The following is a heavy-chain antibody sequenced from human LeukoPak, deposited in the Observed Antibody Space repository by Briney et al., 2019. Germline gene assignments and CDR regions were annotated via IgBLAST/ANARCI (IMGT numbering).Heavy chain of an antibody. CDR2: ISYDGSNK. J-gene: IGHJ4*02. V-gene: IGHV3-30*18. D-gene: IGHD3-10*01. CDR1: GFTFSSYG. CDR3: AKGLLPDGSGSYYFDY. Sequence: GGSLRLSCAASGFTFSSYGMHWVRQAPGKGLEWVAVISYDGSNKYYADSVKGRFTISRDNSKNTLYLQMNSLRAEDTAVYYCAKGLLPDGSGSYYFDYWGQGTLVTVSS.